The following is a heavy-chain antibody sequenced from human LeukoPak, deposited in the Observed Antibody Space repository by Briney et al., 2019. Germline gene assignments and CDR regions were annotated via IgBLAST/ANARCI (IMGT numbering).Heavy chain of an antibody. CDR2: INPSGGRT. CDR1: GYTFTSYY. CDR3: ARDLLRG. V-gene: IGHV1-46*01. Sequence: GASVKVSCKASGYTFTSYYMHWVRQAPGQGGEWRGIINPSGGRTSYAQQFQGRVTMTRDTSTSTVYMEMSSLRSEDTAVYYCARDLLRGWGQATLVTVSS. D-gene: IGHD3-9*01. J-gene: IGHJ4*02.